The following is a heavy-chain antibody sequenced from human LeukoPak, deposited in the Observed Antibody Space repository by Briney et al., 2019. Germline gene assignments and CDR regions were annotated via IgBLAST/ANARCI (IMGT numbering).Heavy chain of an antibody. CDR2: IRYDGSNK. Sequence: GGSLRLSCAASGFTFSSCGFHWVRQAPGKGLEWVAFIRYDGSNKYYADSVKGRCTISRDNSKKTVYLQMNSLRTEDTAVYYCAKDRWLQGYFDYWGQGTLVTVSS. V-gene: IGHV3-30*02. CDR3: AKDRWLQGYFDY. CDR1: GFTFSSCG. D-gene: IGHD5-24*01. J-gene: IGHJ4*02.